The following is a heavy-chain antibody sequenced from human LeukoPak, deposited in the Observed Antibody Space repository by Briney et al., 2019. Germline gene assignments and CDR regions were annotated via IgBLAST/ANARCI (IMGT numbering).Heavy chain of an antibody. D-gene: IGHD3-22*01. Sequence: SETLSLTCAVYGGSFSGYYWSWIRQPPGKGLEWIGEINHSGSTNYNPSLKSRVTISVDTSKNQFSLKLSSVTAADTAVYYCARARYYYDSSSTFDPWGQGTLVTVSS. CDR1: GGSFSGYY. V-gene: IGHV4-34*01. CDR3: ARARYYYDSSSTFDP. CDR2: INHSGST. J-gene: IGHJ5*02.